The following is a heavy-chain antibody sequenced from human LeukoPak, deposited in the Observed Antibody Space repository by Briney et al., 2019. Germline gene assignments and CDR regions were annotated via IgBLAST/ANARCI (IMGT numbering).Heavy chain of an antibody. Sequence: SGTLSLTCAVSGGSISSSNWWSWVRQPPGKVLEWIGEIYHSGSTNYNPSLKSRVTISVDKSKNQFSLKLSSVTAADTAVYYCASGGTVYCSGGSCYDYWGQGTLVTVSS. J-gene: IGHJ4*02. CDR2: IYHSGST. CDR1: GGSISSSNW. V-gene: IGHV4-4*02. CDR3: ASGGTVYCSGGSCYDY. D-gene: IGHD2-15*01.